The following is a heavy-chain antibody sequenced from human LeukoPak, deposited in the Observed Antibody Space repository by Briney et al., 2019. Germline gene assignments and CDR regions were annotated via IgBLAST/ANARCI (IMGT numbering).Heavy chain of an antibody. V-gene: IGHV4-30-2*01. CDR2: IYHSGST. CDR3: ASGQWLPYFDY. CDR1: GGSISSGGYY. D-gene: IGHD6-19*01. J-gene: IGHJ4*02. Sequence: PSETLSLTCTVSGGSISSGGYYWSWIRQPPGKGLEWIGYIYHSGSTYYNPSLKSRVTISVDRSKNQFSLKLSSVTAADTAVYYCASGQWLPYFDYWGQGTLVTVSS.